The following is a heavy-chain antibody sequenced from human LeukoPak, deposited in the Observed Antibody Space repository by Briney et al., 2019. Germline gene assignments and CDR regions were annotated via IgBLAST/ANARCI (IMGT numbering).Heavy chain of an antibody. J-gene: IGHJ3*02. Sequence: SETLSLTCAVYGGSFSGYYWSWIRQPPGKGLEWIGEINHSGSTNYNPSLKSRVTISVDTSKNQFSLKLSSVTDADTAVYYCARRRYGSGSYYADAFDIWGQGTMVTVSS. CDR2: INHSGST. V-gene: IGHV4-34*01. D-gene: IGHD3-10*01. CDR1: GGSFSGYY. CDR3: ARRRYGSGSYYADAFDI.